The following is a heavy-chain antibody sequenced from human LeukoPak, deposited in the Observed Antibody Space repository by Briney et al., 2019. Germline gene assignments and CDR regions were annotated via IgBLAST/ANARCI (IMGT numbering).Heavy chain of an antibody. Sequence: GGSLRLSSAASGFTFSSYGMHWVRQAPGKGLEWVAVIWYDGSNKYYADSVKGRFTISRDNSKNTLYLQMNSLRAEDTAVYYCARVGARVYAAYYYGMDVWGQGTTVTVSS. D-gene: IGHD2/OR15-2a*01. CDR1: GFTFSSYG. J-gene: IGHJ6*02. V-gene: IGHV3-33*01. CDR2: IWYDGSNK. CDR3: ARVGARVYAAYYYGMDV.